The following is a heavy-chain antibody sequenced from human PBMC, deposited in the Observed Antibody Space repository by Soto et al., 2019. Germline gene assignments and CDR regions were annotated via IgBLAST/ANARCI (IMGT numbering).Heavy chain of an antibody. Sequence: GESLKISCTGFGYTFTTFWISWVRQMPGRGLEWMGRIDPRDSYTNYSPSFQGHVTISVDKSISTAYLQWGSLKASDTAMYYCARLYCSSSTCDSWFDPWGQGTLVTVAS. J-gene: IGHJ5*02. D-gene: IGHD2-2*01. CDR1: GYTFTTFW. V-gene: IGHV5-10-1*01. CDR2: IDPRDSYT. CDR3: ARLYCSSSTCDSWFDP.